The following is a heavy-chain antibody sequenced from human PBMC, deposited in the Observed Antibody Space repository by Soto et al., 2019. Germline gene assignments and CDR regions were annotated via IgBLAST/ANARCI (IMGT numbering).Heavy chain of an antibody. J-gene: IGHJ2*01. CDR2: INPNGDTT. Sequence: ASVKVSCKASGYTFTSYYIHWVRQAPGQGLEWMGIINPNGDTTNYPQKFQGRVTITRDTSTSTVFMELNSLRFEDTAVYYCVRSIAVTGRWFFELWGRGTLVTGSS. CDR1: GYTFTSYY. D-gene: IGHD6-19*01. V-gene: IGHV1-46*01. CDR3: VRSIAVTGRWFFEL.